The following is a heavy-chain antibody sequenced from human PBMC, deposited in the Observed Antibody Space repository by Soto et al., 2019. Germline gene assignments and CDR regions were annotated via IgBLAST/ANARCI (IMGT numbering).Heavy chain of an antibody. Sequence: GASVKVSSKASGYTFTSYGISWVRQAPGQGLEWMGWISAYNGNTNYAQKLQGRVTMTTDTSTSTAYMELRSLRSDDTAVYYCARDNRYSSGWYNDYWGQGTLVTVSS. CDR2: ISAYNGNT. CDR3: ARDNRYSSGWYNDY. J-gene: IGHJ4*02. CDR1: GYTFTSYG. V-gene: IGHV1-18*01. D-gene: IGHD6-19*01.